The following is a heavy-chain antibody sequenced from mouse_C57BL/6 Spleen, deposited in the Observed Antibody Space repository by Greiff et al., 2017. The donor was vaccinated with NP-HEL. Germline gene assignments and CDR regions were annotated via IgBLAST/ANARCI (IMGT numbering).Heavy chain of an antibody. CDR1: GYTFTSYW. CDR3: AAVVALWAMDY. D-gene: IGHD1-1*01. CDR2: IDPSDSYT. Sequence: QVQLKQPGAELVMPGASVKLSCKASGYTFTSYWMHWVKQRPGQGLEWIGEIDPSDSYTNYNQKFKGKSTLTVDKSSSTAYMQLSSLTSEDSAVYYCAAVVALWAMDYWGQGTSVTVSS. J-gene: IGHJ4*01. V-gene: IGHV1-69*01.